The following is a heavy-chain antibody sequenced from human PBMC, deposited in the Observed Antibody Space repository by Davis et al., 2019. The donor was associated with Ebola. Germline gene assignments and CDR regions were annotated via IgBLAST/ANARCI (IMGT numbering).Heavy chain of an antibody. D-gene: IGHD2-2*01. CDR3: ARHCSSTSCYWFDP. V-gene: IGHV4-34*01. CDR2: INHSGST. Sequence: GSLRLSCTVSGGSISSYYWSWIRQPPGKGLEWIGEINHSGSTNYKPSLKRRVTISVDTSKNQFSLKLSSVTAADTAVYYCARHCSSTSCYWFDPWGQGTLVTVSS. J-gene: IGHJ5*02. CDR1: GGSISSYY.